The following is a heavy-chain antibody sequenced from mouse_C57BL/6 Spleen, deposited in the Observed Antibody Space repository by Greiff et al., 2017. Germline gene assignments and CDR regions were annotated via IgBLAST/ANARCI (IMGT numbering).Heavy chain of an antibody. J-gene: IGHJ2*01. V-gene: IGHV1-72*01. CDR1: GYTFTSYW. CDR2: IDPNSGGT. D-gene: IGHD1-1*01. CDR3: AKEDIITTVVASFDY. Sequence: QLQQPGAELVKPGASVKLSCKASGYTFTSYWMHWVKQRPGRGLEWIGRIDPNSGGTKYNEKFKSKATLTVDKPSSTAYMQLSSLTSEDSAVYYCAKEDIITTVVASFDYWGQGTTLTVSS.